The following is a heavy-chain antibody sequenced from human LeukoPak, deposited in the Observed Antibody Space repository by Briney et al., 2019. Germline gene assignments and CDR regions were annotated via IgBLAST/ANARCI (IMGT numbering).Heavy chain of an antibody. D-gene: IGHD6-13*01. CDR2: ISSSGNTI. CDR1: EFTFTSYE. CDR3: ARGSGATYSSSWYLDY. Sequence: GGSLRLSCAASEFTFTSYELNWVRQAPGKGLEWVSYISSSGNTISYADSVKGRFTISRDNAKNSLYLQMNSLRAEDTAVYYCARGSGATYSSSWYLDYWGQGTLVTVSS. V-gene: IGHV3-48*03. J-gene: IGHJ4*02.